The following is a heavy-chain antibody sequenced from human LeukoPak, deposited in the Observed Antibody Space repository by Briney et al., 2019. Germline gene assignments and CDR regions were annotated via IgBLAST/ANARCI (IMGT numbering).Heavy chain of an antibody. J-gene: IGHJ4*01. CDR1: RLIYRYYS. D-gene: IGHD4-17*01. CDR2: ISSSSNSI. Sequence: GGALTLTCPASRLIYRYYSMSWVRPPPGKGGEGISYISSSSNSINYSDSLKGRFTIFRNNAKNSPYLQKNSLRGEDKAVVYCWRNGGHYGDLDYWGQGTLVTASS. V-gene: IGHV3-48*01. CDR3: WRNGGHYGDLDY.